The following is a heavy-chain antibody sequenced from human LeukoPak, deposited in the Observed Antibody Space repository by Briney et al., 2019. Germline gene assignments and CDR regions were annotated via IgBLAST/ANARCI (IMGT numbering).Heavy chain of an antibody. Sequence: ASVKVPCKASGYTFTSYGISWVRQAPGQGLEWMGWINDYNGNTNYAQRFQGRVTMTTDTSTSTAYMELRSLRSDGTAVYYCARERSMMVFYYDNIGYSDDAFDIWGQGTMVIVSS. J-gene: IGHJ3*02. V-gene: IGHV1-18*01. D-gene: IGHD3-22*01. CDR1: GYTFTSYG. CDR2: INDYNGNT. CDR3: ARERSMMVFYYDNIGYSDDAFDI.